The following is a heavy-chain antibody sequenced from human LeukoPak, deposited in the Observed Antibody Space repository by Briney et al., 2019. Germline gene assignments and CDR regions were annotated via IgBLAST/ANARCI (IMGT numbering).Heavy chain of an antibody. V-gene: IGHV3-30*18. CDR2: ISYDGSNK. D-gene: IGHD6-19*01. CDR3: AKDSYGHSSGGPLFDY. Sequence: GRSLRLSCAASGFNFSSYGMHWDRQAPGKGLEWVAIISYDGSNKYYADSVKGRFTISRDNSKNTLSLQMNSLRPEDTAVYYCAKDSYGHSSGGPLFDYWGQGTLVTVSS. CDR1: GFNFSSYG. J-gene: IGHJ4*02.